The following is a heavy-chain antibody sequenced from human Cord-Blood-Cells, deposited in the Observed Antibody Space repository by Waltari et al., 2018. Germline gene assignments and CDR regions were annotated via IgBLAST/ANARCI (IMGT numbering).Heavy chain of an antibody. Sequence: QVQLVQSGAAVKKPGSSVKVSCKASGGTFSSSAISGVRQAPGQGFEWMGGIIPILGIANYAQKFQGRVTITADESTSTAYMELSSLRSEDTAVYYCARDVGYYYGSGSYWYFDLWGRGTLVTVSS. CDR1: GGTFSSSA. CDR3: ARDVGYYYGSGSYWYFDL. V-gene: IGHV1-69*04. D-gene: IGHD3-10*01. CDR2: IIPILGIA. J-gene: IGHJ2*01.